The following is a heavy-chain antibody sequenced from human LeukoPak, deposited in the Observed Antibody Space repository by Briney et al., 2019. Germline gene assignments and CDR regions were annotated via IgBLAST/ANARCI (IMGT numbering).Heavy chain of an antibody. J-gene: IGHJ4*02. CDR1: GYTFTSYA. CDR3: ARDMVVGTMIVVADY. CDR2: INAGNGNT. Sequence: ASVKVSCTASGYTFTSYAMHWVRQAPGQRLEWMGWINAGNGNTKYSQKFQGRVTITRDTSASTAYMELSSLRSKDTAVYYCARDMVVGTMIVVADYWGQGTLVTVSS. V-gene: IGHV1-3*01. D-gene: IGHD3-22*01.